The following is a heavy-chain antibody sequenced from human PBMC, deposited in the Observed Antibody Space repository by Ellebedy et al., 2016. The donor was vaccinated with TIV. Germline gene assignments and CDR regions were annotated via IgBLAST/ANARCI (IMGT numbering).Heavy chain of an antibody. D-gene: IGHD3-9*01. Sequence: GSLRLSCTVSDDSFGSSRLSWSWVRQPPGKGLEWIGEVYHRGNTNYNPSLQSRATISVDKSQNQFSLRLTSVTAADTAVYYCATQATGHYNFDYWGQGTLVTVSS. V-gene: IGHV4-4*02. CDR2: VYHRGNT. J-gene: IGHJ4*02. CDR3: ATQATGHYNFDY. CDR1: DDSFGSSRLS.